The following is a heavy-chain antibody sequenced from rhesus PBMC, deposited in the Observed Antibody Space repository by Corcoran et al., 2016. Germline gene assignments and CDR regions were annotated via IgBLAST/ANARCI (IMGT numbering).Heavy chain of an antibody. J-gene: IGHJ4*01. CDR1: GGSISSSY. V-gene: IGHV4-169*02. Sequence: QLQLQESGPGLVKPSETLSVTCAVSGGSISSSYWSWIRQAPGKGLEWIGYIYGSGSSTNYNPSLKRRVTLSVDTSKNQLSLKLSSVTTADTSVYYCARDNYAIDYWGQVVLVTVSS. CDR2: IYGSGSST. CDR3: ARDNYAIDY. D-gene: IGHD4-17*01.